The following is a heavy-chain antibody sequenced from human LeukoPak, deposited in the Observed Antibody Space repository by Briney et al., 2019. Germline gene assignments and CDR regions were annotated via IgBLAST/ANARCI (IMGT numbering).Heavy chain of an antibody. V-gene: IGHV1-2*02. CDR1: GFTFTAYY. J-gene: IGHJ4*02. CDR2: INPNSGGT. D-gene: IGHD6-19*01. Sequence: ASVKVSCKASGFTFTAYYMHWVRPAPGQGLEWMGWINPNSGGTNYAQKFQGRVTMTRDTSISTAYMELSSLKSDDTAVYYCAPALAVDYFVYWGQGTLVTVSS. CDR3: APALAVDYFVY.